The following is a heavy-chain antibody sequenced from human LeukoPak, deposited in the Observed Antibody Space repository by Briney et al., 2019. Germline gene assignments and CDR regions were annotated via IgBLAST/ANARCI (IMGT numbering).Heavy chain of an antibody. CDR3: ARPYSRSSIDGFDI. J-gene: IGHJ3*02. CDR2: INPDRGDS. V-gene: IGHV1-2*02. Sequence: ASVRVYCKTSGYSFTAYYIVWVRQAPGQGLEWMGWINPDRGDSNFEQKFQGRISMTRDTHISTAYLELSSLTSDDTALYYCARPYSRSSIDGFDIWGQGTMVTVSS. CDR1: GYSFTAYY. D-gene: IGHD6-6*01.